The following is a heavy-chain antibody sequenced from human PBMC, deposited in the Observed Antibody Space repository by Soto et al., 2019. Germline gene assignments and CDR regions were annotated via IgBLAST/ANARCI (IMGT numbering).Heavy chain of an antibody. V-gene: IGHV3-30*03. CDR2: ISGDGINT. J-gene: IGHJ4*02. D-gene: IGHD1-26*01. CDR3: ARGNLSFDFDS. Sequence: QIQLVESGGDVVQPGKSLRLSCAASGFNFGFFGMHWVRQAPGKGLEWVAFISGDGINTQYADSVRGRFTLSRDYSRKTMYLQMDSLRDEDKALYYCARGNLSFDFDSWGLGPLVTVSS. CDR1: GFNFGFFG.